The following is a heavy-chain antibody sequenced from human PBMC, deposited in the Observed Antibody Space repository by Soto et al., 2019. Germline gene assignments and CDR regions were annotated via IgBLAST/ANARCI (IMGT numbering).Heavy chain of an antibody. V-gene: IGHV2-70*01. D-gene: IGHD3-22*01. J-gene: IGHJ4*02. CDR1: GFSLSTSGMC. Sequence: TLVNPTQTLTLTCTFSGFSLSTSGMCVSWIRQPPGKALEWLALIDWDDDKYYSTSLKTRLTISKDTSKNQVVLTMTNMDPVDTATYYCARGAEYYYDSSGYDLDYWGQGTLVTVSS. CDR3: ARGAEYYYDSSGYDLDY. CDR2: IDWDDDK.